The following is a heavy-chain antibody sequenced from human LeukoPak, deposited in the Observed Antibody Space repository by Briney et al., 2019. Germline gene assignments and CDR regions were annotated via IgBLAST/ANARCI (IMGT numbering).Heavy chain of an antibody. CDR1: GYSFTSYW. V-gene: IGHV5-51*01. CDR2: IYPGDSDT. Sequence: GESLKISCKGSGYSFTSYWIGWVRQMPGKGLEWMGIIYPGDSDTRYSPSFQGQVTISADKSISTTYLQWSSLKASDTAMYYCARRAGGGSGWPPDYYYYYYYMDVWGKGTTVTVSS. D-gene: IGHD6-19*01. CDR3: ARRAGGGSGWPPDYYYYYYYMDV. J-gene: IGHJ6*03.